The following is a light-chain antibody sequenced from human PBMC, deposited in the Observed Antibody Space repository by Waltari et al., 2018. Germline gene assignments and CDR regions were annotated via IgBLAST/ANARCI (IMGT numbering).Light chain of an antibody. V-gene: IGKV2-28*01. Sequence: DIVMTQSPIFLSVTLGAPASISCRSRQSLLRSNGNHYLDWYLQKPGQSPQPLIYLASNRASGVPDRFSGSGSGTDFTLKISRVEAEDVGIYYCMQAQENPLTFGGGTKVEIK. CDR2: LAS. J-gene: IGKJ4*01. CDR3: MQAQENPLT. CDR1: QSLLRSNGNHY.